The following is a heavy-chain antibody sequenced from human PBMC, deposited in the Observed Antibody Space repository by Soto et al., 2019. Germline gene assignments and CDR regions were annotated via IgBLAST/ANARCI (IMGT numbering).Heavy chain of an antibody. J-gene: IGHJ5*02. CDR1: GGSISSGGYY. CDR2: IYYSGST. Sequence: QVQLQESGPGLVKPSQTLSLTCTVSGGSISSGGYYWSWIRHHPGKGLEWIGYIYYSGSTYYNPSLKSQVTISVDTSKNQFSLKLRSVTAADTAVYYCARGRYSSSSNWFDPWGQGTLVTVSS. D-gene: IGHD6-6*01. V-gene: IGHV4-31*01. CDR3: ARGRYSSSSNWFDP.